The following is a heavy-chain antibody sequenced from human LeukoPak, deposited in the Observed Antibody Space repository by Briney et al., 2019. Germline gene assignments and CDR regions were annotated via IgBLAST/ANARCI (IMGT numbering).Heavy chain of an antibody. V-gene: IGHV3-21*01. J-gene: IGHJ3*02. CDR2: ISGSSSHI. Sequence: PGGSLRLSCAASGFIFSTYNMNWVRQAPGKGLEWGSFISGSSSHILYADSVKGRFTISRDNAKNSLYLQMDSLRAEDTAVYYCAGEVVRGVTMDAFDIWGQGTMVTVSS. CDR1: GFIFSTYN. D-gene: IGHD3-10*01. CDR3: AGEVVRGVTMDAFDI.